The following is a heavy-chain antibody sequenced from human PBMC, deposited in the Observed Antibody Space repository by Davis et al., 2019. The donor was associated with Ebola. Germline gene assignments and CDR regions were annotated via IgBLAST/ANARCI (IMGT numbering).Heavy chain of an antibody. D-gene: IGHD3-10*01. Sequence: GESLKIYCAASGFTFSSYSMNSVRQPPGKGLEWVSSISSSSSYIYYADSVKGRFTISRDNAKNSLYLQMNSLRAEDTAVYYCATAGEEDYFDYWGQGTLVTVSS. CDR1: GFTFSSYS. CDR3: ATAGEEDYFDY. V-gene: IGHV3-21*01. J-gene: IGHJ4*02. CDR2: ISSSSSYI.